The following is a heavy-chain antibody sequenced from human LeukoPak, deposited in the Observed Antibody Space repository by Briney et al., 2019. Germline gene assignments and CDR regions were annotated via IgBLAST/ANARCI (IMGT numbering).Heavy chain of an antibody. CDR1: GFTFSSYA. J-gene: IGHJ6*02. V-gene: IGHV3-30-3*01. CDR3: ARDRVFNGMDV. CDR2: ISYDGSNK. Sequence: GGSLRLSCAASGFTFSSYAMHWVRQAPGKGLEWVAVISYDGSNKYYADSVKGRFTISRDNSKNTLYLRMNSLRAEDTAVYYCARDRVFNGMDVWGQGTTVTVSS. D-gene: IGHD6-6*01.